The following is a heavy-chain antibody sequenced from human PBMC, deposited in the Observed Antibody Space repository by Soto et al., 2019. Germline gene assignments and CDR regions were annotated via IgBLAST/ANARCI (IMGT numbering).Heavy chain of an antibody. Sequence: GSSRLSCAASGVTFKESPMNWVRQAPGKGLEWVASISDTGASTWYAESVRGRLSISRDNSKNTLYLQMNSLRGEDTALYYCAKGRGRAWPWYFDNCGPATLVSVSS. V-gene: IGHV3-23*01. CDR3: AKGRGRAWPWYFDN. J-gene: IGHJ4*02. CDR1: GVTFKESP. CDR2: ISDTGAST. D-gene: IGHD3-10*01.